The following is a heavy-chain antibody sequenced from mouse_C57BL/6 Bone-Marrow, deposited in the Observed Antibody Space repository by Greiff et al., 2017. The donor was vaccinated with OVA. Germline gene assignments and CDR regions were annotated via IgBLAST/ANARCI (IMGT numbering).Heavy chain of an antibody. Sequence: VHVKQSGAELVRPGASVKLSCTASGFNIKDDYMHWVKQRPEQGLEWIGWIDPENGDTEYASKFQGKATITADTSSNTAYLQLSSLTSEDTAVYYCTTTYYYGSYYWGQGTTLTVSS. CDR3: TTTYYYGSYY. J-gene: IGHJ2*01. CDR2: IDPENGDT. V-gene: IGHV14-4*01. D-gene: IGHD1-1*01. CDR1: GFNIKDDY.